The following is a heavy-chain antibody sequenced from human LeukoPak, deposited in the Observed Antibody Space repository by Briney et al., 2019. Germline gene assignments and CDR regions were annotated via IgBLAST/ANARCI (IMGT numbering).Heavy chain of an antibody. Sequence: GESLQISCKGSGYSFTSYWIGWVRQMPGKGLEWMGIIYPGDSDTRYSPSFQGQVTISADKSISTAYLQWSSLKASDTAMYYCASASPYYYGSGSPMGGDAFDIWGQGTMVTVSS. V-gene: IGHV5-51*01. CDR1: GYSFTSYW. J-gene: IGHJ3*02. CDR2: IYPGDSDT. D-gene: IGHD3-10*01. CDR3: ASASPYYYGSGSPMGGDAFDI.